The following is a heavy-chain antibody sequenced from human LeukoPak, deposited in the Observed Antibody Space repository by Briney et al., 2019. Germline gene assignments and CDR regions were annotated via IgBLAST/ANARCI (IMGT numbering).Heavy chain of an antibody. CDR1: GYTFTELS. J-gene: IGHJ4*02. V-gene: IGHV1-24*01. CDR2: FDPEDGET. D-gene: IGHD3-16*02. CDR3: AAWGSYRPLSPSFDY. Sequence: GASVKVSCKVSGYTFTELSMHWVRQAPGKGLEWMGGFDPEDGETIYAQKFQGRVTMTEDTSTDTAYMELSSLRSEDTAVYYCAAWGSYRPLSPSFDYWGQGTLVTVSS.